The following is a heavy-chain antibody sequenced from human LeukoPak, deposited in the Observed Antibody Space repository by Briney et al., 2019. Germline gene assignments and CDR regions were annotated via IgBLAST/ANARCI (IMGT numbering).Heavy chain of an antibody. D-gene: IGHD3-10*01. V-gene: IGHV1-69*13. Sequence: ASVKVSCKASGGTFSNSAITWVRQAPGQGLEWMGGIIPIFDTTHYPQKFQDRITITADESTSTAYMELSRLRSDDTAVYYCARDRGRFGESFGSPRHYGMDVWGQGTTVTVSS. CDR3: ARDRGRFGESFGSPRHYGMDV. CDR2: IIPIFDTT. J-gene: IGHJ6*02. CDR1: GGTFSNSA.